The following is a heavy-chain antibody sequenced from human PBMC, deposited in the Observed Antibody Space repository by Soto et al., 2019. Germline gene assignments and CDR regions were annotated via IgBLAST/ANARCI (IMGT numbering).Heavy chain of an antibody. D-gene: IGHD3-22*01. CDR2: IIPIFGTG. J-gene: IGHJ5*02. CDR3: ARDNYYDSSGYYLVWFDP. CDR1: GGTFSSYA. V-gene: IGHV1-69*06. Sequence: ASVKVSCKASGGTFSSYAISWVRQAPGQVLEWMGGIIPIFGTGNYAQKFQGRVTITADKSTSTAYMELSSLRSEDTAVYYCARDNYYDSSGYYLVWFDPWGQGTLVTVSS.